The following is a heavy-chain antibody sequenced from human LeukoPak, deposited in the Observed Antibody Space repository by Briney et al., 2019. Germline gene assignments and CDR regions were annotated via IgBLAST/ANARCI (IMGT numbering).Heavy chain of an antibody. Sequence: ASVKVSCKASGDTFSNFAISWVRQAPGQGLEWVGRITALLGMSNYAQKFQGRVTITADNTTNTVYMELSSLRSEDTAVYYCARAGSGGYYFDYWGQGTLVTVSS. CDR3: ARAGSGGYYFDY. CDR1: GDTFSNFA. J-gene: IGHJ4*02. CDR2: ITALLGMS. V-gene: IGHV1-69*04. D-gene: IGHD3-10*01.